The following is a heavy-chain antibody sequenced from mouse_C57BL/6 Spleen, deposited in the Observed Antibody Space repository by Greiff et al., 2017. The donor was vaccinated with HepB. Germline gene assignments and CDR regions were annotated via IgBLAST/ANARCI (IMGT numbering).Heavy chain of an antibody. D-gene: IGHD2-3*01. Sequence: EVQLQQSGPGMVKPSQSLSLTCTVTGYSITSGYDWHWIRHFPGNKLEWMGYISYSGRTNYNPSLKSRNSITHDTSKNHFFLKLNSVTTEDTATYYCASCGYYSHWYFDVWGTGTTVTVSS. J-gene: IGHJ1*03. CDR2: ISYSGRT. CDR3: ASCGYYSHWYFDV. CDR1: GYSITSGYD. V-gene: IGHV3-1*01.